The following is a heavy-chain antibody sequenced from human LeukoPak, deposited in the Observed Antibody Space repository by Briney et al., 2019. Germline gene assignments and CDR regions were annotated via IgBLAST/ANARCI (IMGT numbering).Heavy chain of an antibody. D-gene: IGHD3-22*01. CDR3: VRESSSGYYYFDC. V-gene: IGHV3-23*01. Sequence: GGSLRLTCAASGFTFSSYAMSWVRQAPGKGLEWVSAISGSGGSTYYADSVKGRFTISRDNAKNSLYLQTNSLRAEDTAVYYCVRESSSGYYYFDCWGQGTLVSVSS. CDR1: GFTFSSYA. J-gene: IGHJ4*02. CDR2: ISGSGGST.